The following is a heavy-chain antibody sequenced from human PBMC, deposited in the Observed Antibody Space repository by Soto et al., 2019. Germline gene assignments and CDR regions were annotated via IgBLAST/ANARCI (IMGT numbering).Heavy chain of an antibody. CDR2: ISYDGTDK. Sequence: GGSLRLSCAASGFTFSSYGIHWVRQAPGKGLEWVALISYDGTDKYYADSVKGRFTISRDNSKNTLYLQMSSLGPEDTAVYYCVKERYAQLWLEDYGMDVWGQGTTVTV. J-gene: IGHJ6*02. CDR3: VKERYAQLWLEDYGMDV. V-gene: IGHV3-30*18. D-gene: IGHD5-18*01. CDR1: GFTFSSYG.